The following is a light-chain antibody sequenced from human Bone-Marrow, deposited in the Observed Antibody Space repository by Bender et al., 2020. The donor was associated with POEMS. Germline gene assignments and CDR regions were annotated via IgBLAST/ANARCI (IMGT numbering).Light chain of an antibody. V-gene: IGLV3-25*03. J-gene: IGLJ1*01. CDR1: ALPKQY. CDR2: KDS. CDR3: CSFGGSSRTYV. Sequence: VLTQPPSVSVSPGQTARITCSGDALPKQYASWYQQKPGQAPVLMIYKDSERPSGIPERFSGSSSGTTVTLTISGVQAEDEAEYFCCSFGGSSRTYVFGSGTKVTVL.